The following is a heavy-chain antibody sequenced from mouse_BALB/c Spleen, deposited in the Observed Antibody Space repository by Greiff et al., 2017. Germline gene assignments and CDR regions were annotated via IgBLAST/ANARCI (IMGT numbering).Heavy chain of an antibody. D-gene: IGHD2-10*01. CDR1: GFTFSDYY. J-gene: IGHJ4*01. V-gene: IGHV5-4*02. CDR2: ISDGGSYT. Sequence: EVHLVESGGGLVKPGGSLKLSCAASGFTFSDYYMYWVRQTPEKRLEWVATISDGGSYTYYPDSVKGRFTISRDNAKNNLYLQMSSLKSEDTAMYYCAREGGLPRPYYAMDYWGQGTSVTVSS. CDR3: AREGGLPRPYYAMDY.